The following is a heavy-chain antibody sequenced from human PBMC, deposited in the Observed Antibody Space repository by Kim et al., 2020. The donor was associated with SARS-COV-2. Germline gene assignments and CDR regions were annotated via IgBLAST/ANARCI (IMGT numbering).Heavy chain of an antibody. Sequence: GESLKISCKGSGYSFTSYWIGWVRQMPGKGLEWMGIIYPGDSDTRYSTSFQGQVNISADKSISNAYLQWSSLKASDPAMYYCASLRHTNRGYDFGAARHFVYWGQGTLVTVSS. J-gene: IGHJ4*02. CDR1: GYSFTSYW. D-gene: IGHD5-12*01. CDR2: IYPGDSDT. V-gene: IGHV5-51*01. CDR3: ASLRHTNRGYDFGAARHFVY.